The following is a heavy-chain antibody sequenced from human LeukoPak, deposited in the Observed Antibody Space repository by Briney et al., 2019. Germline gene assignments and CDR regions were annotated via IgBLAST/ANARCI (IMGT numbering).Heavy chain of an antibody. D-gene: IGHD6-6*01. CDR3: ARVRGWGSSAPYYYYYYYMDV. J-gene: IGHJ6*03. CDR1: GYTFTTYD. V-gene: IGHV1-8*01. Sequence: PRASVKVSCKASGYTFTTYDINWVRQATGQGLEWMGWMNPNSGNTGYAQKFQGRVTMTRNTSISTAYMELSRLRSDDTAVYYCARVRGWGSSAPYYYYYYYMDVWGKGTTVTVSS. CDR2: MNPNSGNT.